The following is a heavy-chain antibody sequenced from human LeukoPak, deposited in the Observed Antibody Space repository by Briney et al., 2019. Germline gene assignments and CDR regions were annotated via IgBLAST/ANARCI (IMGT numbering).Heavy chain of an antibody. D-gene: IGHD5-24*01. V-gene: IGHV3-30*04. CDR2: ISYDGSNK. J-gene: IGHJ6*02. CDR3: ARDWRGADGYNSLYYYGMDV. CDR1: GFTFSSYA. Sequence: PGGSLRLSCAASGFTFSSYAMHWVRQAPGKGLEWVAVISYDGSNKYYADSVKGRFTISRDNAKNSLYLQMNSLRAEDTAVYYCARDWRGADGYNSLYYYGMDVWGQGTTVTVSS.